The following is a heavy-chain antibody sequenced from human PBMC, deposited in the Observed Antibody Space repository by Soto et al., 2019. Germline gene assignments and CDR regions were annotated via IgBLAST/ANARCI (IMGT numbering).Heavy chain of an antibody. CDR1: GSYITSGDYH. CDR2: ISHSETT. J-gene: IGHJ4*02. V-gene: IGHV4-30-4*01. Sequence: SETLSLTCSVSGSYITSGDYHWTWISQAPGKGLEWIGYISHSETTYYSPALKNRIIISSDISMKQFSLRLNSVTAADTAVYFCAGFGVGDRDDTWGQGTLVTVSS. D-gene: IGHD2-8*01. CDR3: AGFGVGDRDDT.